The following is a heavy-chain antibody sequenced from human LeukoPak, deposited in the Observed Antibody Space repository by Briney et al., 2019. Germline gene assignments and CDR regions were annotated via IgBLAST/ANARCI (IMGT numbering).Heavy chain of an antibody. J-gene: IGHJ4*02. V-gene: IGHV3-30*18. CDR3: AKDGLSH. Sequence: GGSLRLSCAASGFTFSSYGMHWVRKAPAKGLEWVAVISYDGSNKYYADSVKGRFTISRDNSKNTLYLQMNSLRAEDTAVYYCAKDGLSHWGQGTLVTVSS. D-gene: IGHD2/OR15-2a*01. CDR2: ISYDGSNK. CDR1: GFTFSSYG.